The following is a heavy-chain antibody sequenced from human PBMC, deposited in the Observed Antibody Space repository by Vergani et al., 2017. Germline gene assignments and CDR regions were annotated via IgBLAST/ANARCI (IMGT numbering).Heavy chain of an antibody. CDR2: TWYDGNNK. J-gene: IGHJ5*02. Sequence: QVQLVESGGGVAQPGRSLRLSCAASGFTFNQYGMHWVRQAPGKGLEWVAVTWYDGNNKQYADSVKGRFTISRDNSKSTMYLQMNRLRDEDTGVYYCARDLRLLYNRFDPWGQGTLVTVSS. D-gene: IGHD1-14*01. CDR1: GFTFNQYG. CDR3: ARDLRLLYNRFDP. V-gene: IGHV3-33*01.